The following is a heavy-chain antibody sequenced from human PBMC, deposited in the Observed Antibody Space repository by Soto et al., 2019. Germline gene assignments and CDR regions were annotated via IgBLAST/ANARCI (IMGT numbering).Heavy chain of an antibody. CDR1: GFISIGPA. Sequence: EVQLVESGGGWVNLGGPLNFPLAASGFISIGPAINGAPQASGKGRDWVGGTRSRANNFATSSAASVKGRFTFSRDDSKNTAYLQMNTLKPEDTAVYYRARGQGAAIGDYYYHGMDVWGQGTTVTVSS. J-gene: IGHJ6*02. CDR3: ARGQGAAIGDYYYHGMDV. V-gene: IGHV3-73*02. CDR2: TRSRANNFAT. D-gene: IGHD2-2*02.